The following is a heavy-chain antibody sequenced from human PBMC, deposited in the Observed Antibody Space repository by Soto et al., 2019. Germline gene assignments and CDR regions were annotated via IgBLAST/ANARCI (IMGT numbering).Heavy chain of an antibody. V-gene: IGHV4-30-2*01. CDR2: IYHSGST. Sequence: QLQLQESGSGLVKPSQTLSLTCAVSGGSISSGGYSWSWIRQPPGKGLGWIGYIYHSGSTYYTPSLKSRVTISVDRSKNQFSLKLSSVTAADTAVYYCARRRGFPYYYGMDVWGQGTTVTVSS. CDR1: GGSISSGGYS. J-gene: IGHJ6*02. CDR3: ARRRGFPYYYGMDV. D-gene: IGHD5-12*01.